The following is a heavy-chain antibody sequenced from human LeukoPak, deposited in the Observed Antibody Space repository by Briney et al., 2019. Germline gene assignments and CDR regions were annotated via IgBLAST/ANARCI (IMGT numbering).Heavy chain of an antibody. J-gene: IGHJ4*02. CDR1: GFTFSAYY. Sequence: GGSLRLSCAASGFTFSAYYMSWIRQAPGKGLEWVSYITSGSLYTNYADSVKGRFTISRDNAKNSLYLQMNSLRAEDTAVYYCAKGSRIWGNYYFDFWGQGTLVTVSS. CDR3: AKGSRIWGNYYFDF. CDR2: ITSGSLYT. V-gene: IGHV3-11*05. D-gene: IGHD3-16*01.